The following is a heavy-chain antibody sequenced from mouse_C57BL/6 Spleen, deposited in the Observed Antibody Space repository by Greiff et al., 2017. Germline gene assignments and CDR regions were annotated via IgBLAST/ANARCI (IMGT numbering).Heavy chain of an antibody. CDR3: AMPYDDGRDYYAMDY. D-gene: IGHD2-4*01. CDR1: GFTFSDYG. Sequence: EVMLVESGGGLVKPGGSLKLSCAASGFTFSDYGMHWVRQAPEKGLEWVAYISSGSSTIYYADTVKGRFTISRDNAKNTLFLQMTSLRSEDTAMYYCAMPYDDGRDYYAMDYWGQGTSVTVSS. J-gene: IGHJ4*01. V-gene: IGHV5-17*01. CDR2: ISSGSSTI.